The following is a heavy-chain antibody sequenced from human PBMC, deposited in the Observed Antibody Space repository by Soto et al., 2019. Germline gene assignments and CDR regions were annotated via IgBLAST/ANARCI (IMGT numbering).Heavy chain of an antibody. CDR1: GGTFSSYA. D-gene: IGHD5-12*01. V-gene: IGHV1-69*06. Sequence: SVKVSCKASGGTFSSYAISWVRQAPGQGLEWMGGIIPIFGTANYAQKFQGRVTITADKSTSTAYMELSSLRSEDTAVYYCASYKRWLQFKANFDYWGQGTLVTVSS. CDR2: IIPIFGTA. J-gene: IGHJ4*02. CDR3: ASYKRWLQFKANFDY.